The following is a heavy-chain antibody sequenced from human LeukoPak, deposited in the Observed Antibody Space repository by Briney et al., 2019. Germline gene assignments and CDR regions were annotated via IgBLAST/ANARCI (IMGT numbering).Heavy chain of an antibody. CDR1: GFTFSSYA. CDR3: AKGIHGSLLRSLEFDY. Sequence: GGSLRLSCAASGFTFSSYAMGGGGQAPGKGLDGVSAILGRGVLTYYADPVKGRFTISRDNSNNTLYLQMNSLSAEDTAVYYCAKGIHGSLLRSLEFDYWGQGTLVTVSS. D-gene: IGHD3-3*01. J-gene: IGHJ4*02. CDR2: ILGRGVLT. V-gene: IGHV3-23*01.